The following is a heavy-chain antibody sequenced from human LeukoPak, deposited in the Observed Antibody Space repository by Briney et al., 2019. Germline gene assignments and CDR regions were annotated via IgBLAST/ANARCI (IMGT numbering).Heavy chain of an antibody. CDR2: IYPGDSDT. V-gene: IGHV5-51*01. D-gene: IGHD3-22*01. CDR3: AGGWSSGYSGGDAFDI. CDR1: GYSFTSYW. Sequence: GESLKISCKGSGYSFTSYWIGWVRQIPGKGLEWMGIIYPGDSDTRYSPSFQGQVTISADKSISTAYLQWSSLKASDTAMYYCAGGWSSGYSGGDAFDIRGQGTMVTVSS. J-gene: IGHJ3*02.